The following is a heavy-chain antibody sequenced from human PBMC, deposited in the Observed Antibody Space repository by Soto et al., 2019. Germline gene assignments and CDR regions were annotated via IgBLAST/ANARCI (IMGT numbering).Heavy chain of an antibody. CDR3: ARRSSSWYFDY. CDR1: GFTFSSYA. Sequence: EVQLLESGGGLVQPGGSLRLSCAASGFTFSSYAMNWVRQAPGKGLEWVSVISGSDGSTYYADSVKGRFTISRDNSKNTLNLHMSSLRAEDTAVYYCARRSSSWYFDYWGQGTLVTVSS. V-gene: IGHV3-23*01. D-gene: IGHD6-13*01. CDR2: ISGSDGST. J-gene: IGHJ4*02.